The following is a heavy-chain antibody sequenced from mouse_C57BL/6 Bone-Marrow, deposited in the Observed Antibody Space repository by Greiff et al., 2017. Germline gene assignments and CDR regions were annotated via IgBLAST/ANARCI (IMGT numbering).Heavy chain of an antibody. D-gene: IGHD2-1*01. CDR1: GYTFTSYW. Sequence: QVQLQQPGAELVKPGASVKLSCKASGYTFTSYWMHWVKQRPGQGLEWIGMIHPNSGSTNYNEKFKRKATLTVDKSSSTAYMQLSSLTSEDSAVYYCARFYYGNYYAMDYWGQGTSVTVSS. CDR3: ARFYYGNYYAMDY. J-gene: IGHJ4*01. V-gene: IGHV1-64*01. CDR2: IHPNSGST.